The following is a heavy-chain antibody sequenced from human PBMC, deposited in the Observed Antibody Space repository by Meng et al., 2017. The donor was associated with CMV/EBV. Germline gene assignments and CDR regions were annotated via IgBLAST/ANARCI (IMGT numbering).Heavy chain of an antibody. D-gene: IGHD5-18*01. CDR2: IYTSGST. CDR1: GCSISSGSYY. Sequence: QVQLQESGPGLVKPSQTLSLTGTVPGCSISSGSYYWSWIRQPAGKGLEWIGRIYTSGSTNYNPSLKSRVTISVDTSKNQFSLKLSSVTAADTAVYYCARGVQEYSYGQPTHFDYWGQGTLVTVSS. J-gene: IGHJ4*02. CDR3: ARGVQEYSYGQPTHFDY. V-gene: IGHV4-61*02.